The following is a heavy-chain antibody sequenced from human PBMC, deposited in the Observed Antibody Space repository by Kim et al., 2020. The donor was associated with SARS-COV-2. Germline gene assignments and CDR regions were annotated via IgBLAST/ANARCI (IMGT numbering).Heavy chain of an antibody. V-gene: IGHV4-4*02. J-gene: IGHJ6*02. Sequence: NPSLTRRVTISVDKSKNQFSLKLSSVTAADTAVYYCARAHPITGYGMDVWGQGTTVTVSS. D-gene: IGHD1-20*01. CDR3: ARAHPITGYGMDV.